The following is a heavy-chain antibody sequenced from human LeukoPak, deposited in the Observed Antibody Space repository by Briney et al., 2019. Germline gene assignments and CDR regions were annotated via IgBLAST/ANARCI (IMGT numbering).Heavy chain of an antibody. Sequence: PGGSLRLSCAASGITFSSYEMNWVRQAPGKGLEWVSYISSSGRTKYYADSVKGRFTISRDNVENSLYLQMNNLRAEDTAVYYCARDRQYWEPLDYWGQGTLVTVSS. V-gene: IGHV3-48*03. J-gene: IGHJ4*02. D-gene: IGHD1-26*01. CDR1: GITFSSYE. CDR2: ISSSGRTK. CDR3: ARDRQYWEPLDY.